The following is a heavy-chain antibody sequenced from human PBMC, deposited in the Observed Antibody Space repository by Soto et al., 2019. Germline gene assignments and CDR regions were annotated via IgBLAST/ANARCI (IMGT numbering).Heavy chain of an antibody. D-gene: IGHD4-17*01. CDR2: ISAYNGNT. CDR1: GYTFTSYG. CDR3: ASPLRATTVTTWGYYYYGMDV. Sequence: QVQLVQSGAEVKKPGASVKVSCKASGYTFTSYGISWVRQAPGQGLEWMGWISAYNGNTNYAQKLQGRVTMTTDTATSDAYMELRSLRSDDTAVYYCASPLRATTVTTWGYYYYGMDVWGQGTTVTVSS. V-gene: IGHV1-18*01. J-gene: IGHJ6*02.